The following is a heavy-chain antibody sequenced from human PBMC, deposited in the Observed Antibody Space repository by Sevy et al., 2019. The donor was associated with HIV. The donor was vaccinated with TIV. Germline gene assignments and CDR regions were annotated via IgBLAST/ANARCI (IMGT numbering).Heavy chain of an antibody. J-gene: IGHJ5*02. CDR1: GFTFSSYG. Sequence: GGSLRLSCAASGFTFSSYGMHWVRQAPGKGLEWVAVIWYDGSNKYYADSVKGRFTISRDNSKNTLYLKMNSLRAEDTAVYYCARDSEAYCGGDCYSFNWFDPWGQGTLVTVSS. CDR3: ARDSEAYCGGDCYSFNWFDP. CDR2: IWYDGSNK. V-gene: IGHV3-33*01. D-gene: IGHD2-21*02.